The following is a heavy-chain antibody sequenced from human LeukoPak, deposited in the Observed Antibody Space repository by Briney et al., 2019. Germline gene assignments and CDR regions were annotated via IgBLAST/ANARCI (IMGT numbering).Heavy chain of an antibody. V-gene: IGHV4-4*09. CDR2: IYTSGST. CDR1: GGSISSYY. J-gene: IGHJ4*02. CDR3: ARSDPRYYYDSSGHGGFDY. Sequence: PSETLSLTCTVSGGSISSYYWSWIRQPPGKGLEWIGYIYTSGSTNYNPSLKSRVTISVDTSKNQFSLKLSSVTAADTAVYYCARSDPRYYYDSSGHGGFDYWGQGTQVTVSS. D-gene: IGHD3-22*01.